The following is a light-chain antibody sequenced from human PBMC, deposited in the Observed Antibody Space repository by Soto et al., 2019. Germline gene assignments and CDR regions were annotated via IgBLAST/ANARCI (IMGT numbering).Light chain of an antibody. CDR1: QSVSSY. J-gene: IGKJ1*01. CDR2: DAS. Sequence: EIVLTQSPASLSLSPGERATLSCRASQSVSSYLAWYQQKPGQAPRLLIYDASNRATGVPARFSGSGSGTEFTLTISSLEPEDFEDYYCQQRSNWPWTFGQGTKVEIK. CDR3: QQRSNWPWT. V-gene: IGKV3-11*01.